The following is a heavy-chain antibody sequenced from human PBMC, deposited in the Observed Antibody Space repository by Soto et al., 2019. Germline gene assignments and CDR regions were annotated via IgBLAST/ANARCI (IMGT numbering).Heavy chain of an antibody. CDR2: ISSSNSYI. V-gene: IGHV3-21*01. J-gene: IGHJ6*02. CDR3: ARDTVPSRSPYGMDV. D-gene: IGHD4-17*01. Sequence: GGSLRLSCAASGFSFNSYWMHWVRQAPGKGLVWVSSISSSNSYIYYADSVKGRFTISRDNAKNSLYLQMNSLRAEDTAVYYCARDTVPSRSPYGMDVWGQGTTVTVSS. CDR1: GFSFNSYW.